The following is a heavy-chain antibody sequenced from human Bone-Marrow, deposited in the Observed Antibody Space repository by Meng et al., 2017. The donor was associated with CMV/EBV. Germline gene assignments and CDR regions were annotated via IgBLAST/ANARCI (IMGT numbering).Heavy chain of an antibody. CDR2: IKQDGSEK. J-gene: IGHJ6*02. D-gene: IGHD3-22*01. CDR3: ARDLNYYDTSGYYSYYYGMDV. V-gene: IGHV3-7*01. Sequence: GGPLRFSCVASGFTSSSYWMSWVRQAPGKGLEWVANIKQDGSEKYYVDSVKGRFTISRDNAKNSLYLQMNSLRAEDTAVYYCARDLNYYDTSGYYSYYYGMDVWGQGTTVTVSS. CDR1: GFTSSSYW.